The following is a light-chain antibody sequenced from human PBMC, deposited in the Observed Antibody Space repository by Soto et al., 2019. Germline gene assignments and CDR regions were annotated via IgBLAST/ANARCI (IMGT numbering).Light chain of an antibody. J-gene: IGKJ1*01. V-gene: IGKV1-5*03. CDR2: EAS. Sequence: DIQMTQSPSTLSASVGDRVTITCRASQSIGGWLAWYQQKPGKAPKLLIYEASVVQDGVPTRFSGSGSGTEFTLAISSLQPDDFATYYCQQYNSYSWTFGQGTKVDI. CDR3: QQYNSYSWT. CDR1: QSIGGW.